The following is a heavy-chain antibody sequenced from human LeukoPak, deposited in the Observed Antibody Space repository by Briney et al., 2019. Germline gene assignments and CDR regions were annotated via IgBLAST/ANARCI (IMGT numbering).Heavy chain of an antibody. CDR3: ARDRDGYSLFDY. CDR1: GGSISSGDYY. J-gene: IGHJ4*02. CDR2: IYYSGST. D-gene: IGHD5-24*01. Sequence: SQTLSLTCTVSGGSISSGDYYWSWIRQPPGKGLEWIGYIYYSGSTYYNPSLKSRVTISVDTSKNQFSLKLSSVTAADTAVYYCARDRDGYSLFDYWGQGTLVTVSS. V-gene: IGHV4-30-4*01.